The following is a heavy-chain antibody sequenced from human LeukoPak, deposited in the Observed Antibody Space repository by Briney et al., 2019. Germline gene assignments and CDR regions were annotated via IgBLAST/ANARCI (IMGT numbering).Heavy chain of an antibody. D-gene: IGHD3-10*01. J-gene: IGHJ6*03. CDR3: ARGATFRGTYYMDV. V-gene: IGHV4-59*11. Sequence: SETLSLTCIASGGPISTHYWSWSRQPPGKGLEWIGYNDYSGSTNYNPSLKSRATISVDTSKNQFSLKLNSVTAADTAVYYCARGATFRGTYYMDVWGKGTTVTVSS. CDR2: NDYSGST. CDR1: GGPISTHY.